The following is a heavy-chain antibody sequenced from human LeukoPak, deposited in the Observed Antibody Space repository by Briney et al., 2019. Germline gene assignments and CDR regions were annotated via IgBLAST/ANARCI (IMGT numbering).Heavy chain of an antibody. D-gene: IGHD3-22*01. CDR3: ARGIGYDASGLNWFDS. CDR2: INPSSGDT. V-gene: IGHV1-2*02. Sequence: ASVKVSCKTSGYTFVAYYVHWVRQAPGQGLEWMGWINPSSGDTNYAQKFQGRVTMTRDTSISTAYMELSRLRSDDTAVYYCARGIGYDASGLNWFDSWGQGNLVIVSS. CDR1: GYTFVAYY. J-gene: IGHJ5*01.